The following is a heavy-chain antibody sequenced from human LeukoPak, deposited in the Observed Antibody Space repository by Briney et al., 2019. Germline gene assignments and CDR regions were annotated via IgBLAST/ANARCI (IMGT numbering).Heavy chain of an antibody. Sequence: ASVKVSCKASGYTFTGYYMHWVRQAPGQGLEWMGWINPNSGGTNYAQKFQGRVTMTRDTSISTAYMELSRLRSDDTAVYYCARGARDYIWGSYRYVFDYWGQGTLVTVSS. CDR1: GYTFTGYY. D-gene: IGHD3-16*02. J-gene: IGHJ4*02. V-gene: IGHV1-2*02. CDR2: INPNSGGT. CDR3: ARGARDYIWGSYRYVFDY.